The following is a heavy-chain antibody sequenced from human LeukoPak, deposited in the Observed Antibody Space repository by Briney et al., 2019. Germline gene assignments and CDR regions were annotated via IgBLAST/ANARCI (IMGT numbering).Heavy chain of an antibody. J-gene: IGHJ3*02. D-gene: IGHD6-13*01. CDR2: LLYSGST. V-gene: IGHV4-59*11. Sequence: SETLSLTRTVSGDSITWHYWHWVRQPPGKALEWIGHLLYSGSTSYNPSLDSRVTISLDTSKKSFSLKLTSVTAADTALYYCATNAGPSADGDVLDIWGQGTMVTVSS. CDR3: ATNAGPSADGDVLDI. CDR1: GDSITWHY.